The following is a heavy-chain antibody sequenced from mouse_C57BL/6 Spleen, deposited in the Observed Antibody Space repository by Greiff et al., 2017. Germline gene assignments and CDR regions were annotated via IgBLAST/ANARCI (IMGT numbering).Heavy chain of an antibody. CDR2: IYPRSGNT. Sequence: QVQLKQSGAELARPGASVKLSCKASGYTFTSYGISWVKQRTGQGLEWIGEIYPRSGNTYYNEKFKGKATLTADKSSSTAYMELRSLTSEDSAVYFCARSEKYSNYPYYFDYWGQGTTLTVSS. D-gene: IGHD2-5*01. CDR3: ARSEKYSNYPYYFDY. J-gene: IGHJ2*01. V-gene: IGHV1-81*01. CDR1: GYTFTSYG.